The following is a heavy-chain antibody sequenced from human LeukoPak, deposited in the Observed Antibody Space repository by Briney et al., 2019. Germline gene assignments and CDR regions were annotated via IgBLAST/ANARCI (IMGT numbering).Heavy chain of an antibody. CDR2: IKQEGSEK. CDR3: ARLRLYEFDY. D-gene: IGHD3-16*01. V-gene: IGHV3-7*01. Sequence: PRDSLRLSCSASGFTFSNYWMCWVRQAPGKGLEWVASIKQEGSEKNFVDSVKGRFTISSDNAKNSVYLQMNSLRVEDTAVYYCARLRLYEFDYWGQGTLVSVSS. CDR1: GFTFSNYW. J-gene: IGHJ4*02.